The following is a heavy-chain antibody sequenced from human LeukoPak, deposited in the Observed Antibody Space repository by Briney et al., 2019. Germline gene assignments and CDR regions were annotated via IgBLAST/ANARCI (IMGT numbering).Heavy chain of an antibody. CDR1: GFTFSSYE. D-gene: IGHD6-19*01. CDR2: ISWNSGSI. V-gene: IGHV3-9*01. CDR3: AKGVRYSSGWRGAFDI. Sequence: GGSLRLSCAASGFTFSSYEMNWVRQAPGKGLEWVSGISWNSGSIGYADSVKGRFTISRDNAKNSLYLQMNSLRAEDTALYYCAKGVRYSSGWRGAFDIWGQGTMVTVSS. J-gene: IGHJ3*02.